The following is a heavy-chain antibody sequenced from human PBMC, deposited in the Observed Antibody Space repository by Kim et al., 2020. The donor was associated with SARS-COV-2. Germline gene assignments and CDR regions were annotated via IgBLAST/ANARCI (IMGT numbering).Heavy chain of an antibody. CDR3: ARHRCSGGSCYGWFDP. CDR2: IYYSGST. CDR1: GGSISSSTYYY. Sequence: SETLSLTCTVSGGSISSSTYYYWGWIRQPPGKGLEWIGSIYYSGSTYYNPSLKSRVTILVDTSKNQFSLKLSSVTAADTAVYYCARHRCSGGSCYGWFDPWGQGTLVTVSS. V-gene: IGHV4-39*01. J-gene: IGHJ5*02. D-gene: IGHD2-15*01.